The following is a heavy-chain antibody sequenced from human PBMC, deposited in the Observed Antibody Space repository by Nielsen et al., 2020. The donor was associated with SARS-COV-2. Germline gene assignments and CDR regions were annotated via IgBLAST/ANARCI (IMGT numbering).Heavy chain of an antibody. CDR2: ISGSGGST. J-gene: IGHJ3*02. CDR1: GFTFSSYA. D-gene: IGHD6-13*01. Sequence: GGSLRLSCAASGFTFSSYAMSWVRQAPGKGLEWVSAISGSGGSTYYADSVKGRFTISRDNSKNTLYLQMNSLRAEDTAVYYCAKVFLQQLVPDDAFDIWGQGTMVTVSS. CDR3: AKVFLQQLVPDDAFDI. V-gene: IGHV3-23*01.